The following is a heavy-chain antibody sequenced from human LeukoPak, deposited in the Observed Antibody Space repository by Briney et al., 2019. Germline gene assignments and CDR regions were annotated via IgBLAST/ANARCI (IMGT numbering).Heavy chain of an antibody. V-gene: IGHV3-66*02. J-gene: IGHJ6*03. CDR1: GFTVSSNY. CDR2: IYSGGST. D-gene: IGHD6-13*01. Sequence: GGSLRLSCAASGFTVSSNYMSWVRQAPGKGLEWVSVIYSGGSTYYADSVKGRFTISRDNSKNTLYLQMNSLRAEDTAVYYCARHARMYSSSWYVGYYMDVWGKGTTVTVSS. CDR3: ARHARMYSSSWYVGYYMDV.